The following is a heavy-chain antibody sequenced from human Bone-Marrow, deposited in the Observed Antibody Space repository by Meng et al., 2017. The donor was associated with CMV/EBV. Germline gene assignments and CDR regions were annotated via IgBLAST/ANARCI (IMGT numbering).Heavy chain of an antibody. CDR2: INHSGST. D-gene: IGHD1-26*01. J-gene: IGHJ4*02. CDR3: ARRKALWVGATTLGFDY. CDR1: GFSVSGSY. V-gene: IGHV4-34*01. Sequence: ESLKISCAASGFSVSGSYLNWIRQPPGKGLEWIGEINHSGSTNYNPSLKSRVTISVDTSKNQFSLKLSSVTAADTAVYYCARRKALWVGATTLGFDYWGQGTLVPVSS.